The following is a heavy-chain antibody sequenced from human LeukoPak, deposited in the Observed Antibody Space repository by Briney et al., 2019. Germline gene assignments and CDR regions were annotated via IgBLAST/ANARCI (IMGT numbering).Heavy chain of an antibody. V-gene: IGHV3-48*03. CDR1: GFTFSSYE. CDR2: ISSSGTI. J-gene: IGHJ4*02. CDR3: TRGPLIRFDY. Sequence: GGSLRLSCAGSGFTFSSYEMNWVRQAPGKGLEWVSYISSSGTIYYADSVKGRFIISRDNAKNSLYLQMNSLRAEDTAVYFCTRGPLIRFDYWGQGTLVTVSS. D-gene: IGHD3-16*01.